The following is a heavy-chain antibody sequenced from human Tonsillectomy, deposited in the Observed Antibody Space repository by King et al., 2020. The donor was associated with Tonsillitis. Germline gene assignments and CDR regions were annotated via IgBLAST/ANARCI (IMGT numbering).Heavy chain of an antibody. CDR3: ARERRDHAFDI. D-gene: IGHD1-1*01. J-gene: IGHJ3*02. Sequence: DVQLVESGGDLVQPGGSLRLSCAASGFTFSDHYMDWVRQAPGKGLEWVGRTRNKANSYSTEYAASVKGRFTISRDDSKNSLYLQMNSLKTEDTAVYYCARERRDHAFDIWGQGTMVTVSS. CDR1: GFTFSDHY. V-gene: IGHV3-72*01. CDR2: TRNKANSYST.